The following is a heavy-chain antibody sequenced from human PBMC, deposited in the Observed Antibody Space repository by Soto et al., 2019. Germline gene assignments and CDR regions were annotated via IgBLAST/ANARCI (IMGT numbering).Heavy chain of an antibody. Sequence: SETLSLTCSVSGASIAGSSYWSWIRQPAGKGLEWIGRFSLSGTTNYSPSLRGRVTMSADVSKNQFSLRLTSVTAADTALYYCARGMTPPGAPAWYYFDSWGQGTLVTVSS. CDR2: FSLSGTT. CDR3: ARGMTPPGAPAWYYFDS. V-gene: IGHV4-4*07. CDR1: GASIAGSSY. D-gene: IGHD2-8*02. J-gene: IGHJ4*02.